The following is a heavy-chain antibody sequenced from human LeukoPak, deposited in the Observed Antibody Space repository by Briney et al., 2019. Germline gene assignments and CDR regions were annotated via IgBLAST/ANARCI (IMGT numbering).Heavy chain of an antibody. CDR2: ISGSGGST. D-gene: IGHD1-26*01. CDR3: AKYVGPSYYYYMDV. Sequence: GGSLRLSCAASGFTFSSYSMNWVRQAPGKGQEWVSAISGSGGSTYYADSVKGRFTISRDNSKSTLYLQMNSLRAEDTAVYYCAKYVGPSYYYYMDVWGKGTTVTVSS. J-gene: IGHJ6*03. V-gene: IGHV3-23*01. CDR1: GFTFSSYS.